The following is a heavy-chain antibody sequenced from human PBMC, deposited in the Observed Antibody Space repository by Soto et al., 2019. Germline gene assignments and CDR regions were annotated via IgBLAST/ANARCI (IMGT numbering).Heavy chain of an antibody. CDR2: INHSGST. CDR1: GGSFSGYY. J-gene: IGHJ6*03. D-gene: IGHD6-25*01. CDR3: ARGPRIKAGAATYYYMDV. V-gene: IGHV4-34*01. Sequence: SETLSLTCAVYGGSFSGYYWSWIRQPPGKGLEWIGEINHSGSTNYNPSLKSRVTISVDTSKNQFSLKLSSVTAADTAVYYCARGPRIKAGAATYYYMDVWGKGTTVTVSS.